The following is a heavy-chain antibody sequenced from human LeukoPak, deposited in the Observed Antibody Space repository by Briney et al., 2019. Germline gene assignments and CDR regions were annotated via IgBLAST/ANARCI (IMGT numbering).Heavy chain of an antibody. D-gene: IGHD3-22*01. Sequence: GGSLRLSCAASGFTFSSYWMSWVRQAPGKGLEYVSAISSNGGSTYYANSVKGRFTISRDNSKNTLYLQMGSLRAEDMAVYYCARVEDYYDSSGYYQGSWFDPWGQGTLVTVSS. V-gene: IGHV3-64*01. CDR1: GFTFSSYW. CDR2: ISSNGGST. CDR3: ARVEDYYDSSGYYQGSWFDP. J-gene: IGHJ5*02.